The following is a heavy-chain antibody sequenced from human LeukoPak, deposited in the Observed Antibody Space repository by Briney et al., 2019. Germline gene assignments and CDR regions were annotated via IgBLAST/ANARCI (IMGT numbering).Heavy chain of an antibody. V-gene: IGHV1-58*01. Sequence: GASVRVSCKASGFTFSNSAVQWVRQARGQGLEWMGWIFVASGKTNYAQSFQGRLTISRDMSTSTAYMEVGSLRSEDTAVYYCAAASVAPGAHFYGMDVWGKGTTVTVSS. D-gene: IGHD2-8*02. CDR2: IFVASGKT. J-gene: IGHJ6*04. CDR1: GFTFSNSA. CDR3: AAASVAPGAHFYGMDV.